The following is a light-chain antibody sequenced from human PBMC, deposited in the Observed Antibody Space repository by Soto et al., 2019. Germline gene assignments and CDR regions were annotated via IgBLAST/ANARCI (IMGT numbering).Light chain of an antibody. V-gene: IGKV1-5*01. CDR2: DAS. CDR3: QHYNSYPWT. J-gene: IGKJ1*01. Sequence: DIQMTQSPPTLSASVGDRVTITCRASQSISSWLAWYQQKPGKAPKVLIYDASNLESGVPSRFSGTGSGTEFTLTISSLQPDDFATYYCQHYNSYPWTFGQGTKVDIK. CDR1: QSISSW.